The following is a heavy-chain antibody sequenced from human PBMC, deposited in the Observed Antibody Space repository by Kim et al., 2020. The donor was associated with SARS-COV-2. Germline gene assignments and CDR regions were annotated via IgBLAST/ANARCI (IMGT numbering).Heavy chain of an antibody. CDR3: ARPRGLGYCSSTSCYGIFDY. D-gene: IGHD2-2*01. J-gene: IGHJ4*02. V-gene: IGHV3-11*01. CDR1: GFTFSDYY. CDR2: ISSSGSTI. Sequence: GGSLRLSCAASGFTFSDYYMSWIRQAPGKGLEWVSYISSSGSTIYYADSVKGRFTISRDNAKNSLYLQMNSQRAEDTAVYYCARPRGLGYCSSTSCYGIFDYWGQGTLVTVSS.